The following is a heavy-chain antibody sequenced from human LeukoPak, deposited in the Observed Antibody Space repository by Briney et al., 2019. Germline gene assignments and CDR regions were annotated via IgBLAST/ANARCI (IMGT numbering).Heavy chain of an antibody. Sequence: SGPTLVNPTQTLTLTCTFSGFSLSTSGMCVSWIRQPPGKALEWLAHIDWDDDKFYSTSLKTRLTISKDTSKNQVVLTMTNMDPVDTATYYCARIKGIATAGPPDPNYYHMDVWGKGTTVTVSS. CDR1: GFSLSTSGMC. D-gene: IGHD6-13*01. CDR2: IDWDDDK. CDR3: ARIKGIATAGPPDPNYYHMDV. J-gene: IGHJ6*03. V-gene: IGHV2-70*17.